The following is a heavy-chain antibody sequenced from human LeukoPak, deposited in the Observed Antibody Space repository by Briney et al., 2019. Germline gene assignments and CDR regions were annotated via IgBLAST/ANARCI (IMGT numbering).Heavy chain of an antibody. CDR2: INSDGSTT. V-gene: IGHV3-74*01. CDR3: ARDRRLWNMDV. CDR1: GLTFSSYW. J-gene: IGHJ6*03. Sequence: GGSLRLSCAASGLTFSSYWMHWVRQAPGKGLVWVSRINSDGSTTIYADSVKGRFTISRDNAKNTLYLQMNSLRAEDTAVYYCARDRRLWNMDVWGTGTTVTISS. D-gene: IGHD4/OR15-4a*01.